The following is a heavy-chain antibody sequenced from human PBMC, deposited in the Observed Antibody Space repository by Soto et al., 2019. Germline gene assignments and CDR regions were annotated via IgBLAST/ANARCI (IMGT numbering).Heavy chain of an antibody. Sequence: SETLSLTCTVSGGSVSSGSYYWSWIRQPPGKGLEWIGYIYYSGSTNYNPSLKSRVTISVDTSKNQFSLKLSSVTAADTAVYYCGRIAAAEGWFDPWGQGTLVTVSS. J-gene: IGHJ5*02. D-gene: IGHD6-13*01. V-gene: IGHV4-61*01. CDR1: GGSVSSGSYY. CDR2: IYYSGST. CDR3: GRIAAAEGWFDP.